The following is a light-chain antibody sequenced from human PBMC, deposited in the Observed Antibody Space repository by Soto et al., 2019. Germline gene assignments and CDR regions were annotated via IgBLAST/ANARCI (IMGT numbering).Light chain of an antibody. CDR2: GAS. V-gene: IGKV3-15*01. CDR1: ESVSTN. Sequence: EKEITPAPATLSLAPGERVSLSCRASESVSTNLAWYQQKAGKAPRLLIYGASTRATGIPARLSGSGSGTEFTLTIRGLQSEDFAVYYCQQYSIWRTFGQGTKVDIK. CDR3: QQYSIWRT. J-gene: IGKJ1*01.